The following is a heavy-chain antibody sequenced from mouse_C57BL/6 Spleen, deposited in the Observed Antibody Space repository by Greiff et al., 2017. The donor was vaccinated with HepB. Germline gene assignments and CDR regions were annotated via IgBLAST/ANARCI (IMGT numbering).Heavy chain of an antibody. D-gene: IGHD2-4*01. Sequence: EVMLVESGGGLVQPGGSMKLSCVASGFTFSNYWMNWVRQSPEKGLEWVAQIRLKSDNYATHYAESVKGRFTISRDDSKSSVYLQMNNLRAEDTGIYYCTGPYDYGGAYWGQGTLVTVSA. CDR3: TGPYDYGGAY. CDR2: IRLKSDNYAT. J-gene: IGHJ3*01. V-gene: IGHV6-3*01. CDR1: GFTFSNYW.